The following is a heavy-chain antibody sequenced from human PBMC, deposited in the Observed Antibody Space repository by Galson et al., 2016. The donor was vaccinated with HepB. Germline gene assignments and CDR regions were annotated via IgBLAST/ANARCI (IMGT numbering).Heavy chain of an antibody. CDR2: IYYSGST. CDR1: GGSISSGDYY. Sequence: TLSLTCTVSGGSISSGDYYWSWIRQPPGKGLEWIGYIYYSGSTYYNPSLKSRVTMSVDTSKNQFSLRLSSVTAADTAAYYCARGYYDFWSGSRSLDCWGQGTLVTVSS. V-gene: IGHV4-30-4*01. D-gene: IGHD3-3*01. J-gene: IGHJ4*02. CDR3: ARGYYDFWSGSRSLDC.